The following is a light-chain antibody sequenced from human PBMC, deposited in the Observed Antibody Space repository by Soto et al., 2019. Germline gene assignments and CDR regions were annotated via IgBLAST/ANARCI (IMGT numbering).Light chain of an antibody. CDR1: SSDVGGYNY. J-gene: IGLJ2*01. V-gene: IGLV2-11*01. CDR3: CSDAGSLV. CDR2: DVS. Sequence: QSVLTQPRSVSGSPGQSVTISCTGTSSDVGGYNYVSWYQQHPGKAPKLMIYDVSKRPSGVPDRFSGSKSGNTASLTISGLQAEDEADYYCCSDAGSLVFGGGTKVTVL.